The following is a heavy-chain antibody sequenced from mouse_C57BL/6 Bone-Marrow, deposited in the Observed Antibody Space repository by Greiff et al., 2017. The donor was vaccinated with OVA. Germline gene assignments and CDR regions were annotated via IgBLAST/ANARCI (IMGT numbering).Heavy chain of an antibody. CDR2: ILPGSGST. CDR3: ARRTVVERGYYFDY. V-gene: IGHV1-9*01. Sequence: VQLQQPGAELVKPGASVKLSCKASGYTFTSYWMHWVKQRPGHGLEWIGEILPGSGSTNYNEKFKGKATFTADTSSNTAYMQLSSLTTEDSAIYYCARRTVVERGYYFDYWGQGTTLTVSS. CDR1: GYTFTSYW. J-gene: IGHJ2*01. D-gene: IGHD1-1*01.